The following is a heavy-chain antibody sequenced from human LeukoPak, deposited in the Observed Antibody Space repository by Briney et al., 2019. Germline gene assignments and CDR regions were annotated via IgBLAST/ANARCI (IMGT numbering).Heavy chain of an antibody. V-gene: IGHV3-30-3*01. CDR3: ARDDLGEYYDFWSGYYPCFDY. D-gene: IGHD3-3*01. Sequence: PGGSLRLSCAASGFTFSSYAMHWVRQAPGKGLEWVAVISYDGSNKYYADSVKGRFTISRDNSKNTLYLQMNSLRAEDTAVYYCARDDLGEYYDFWSGYYPCFDYWGQGTLVTVSS. CDR2: ISYDGSNK. CDR1: GFTFSSYA. J-gene: IGHJ4*02.